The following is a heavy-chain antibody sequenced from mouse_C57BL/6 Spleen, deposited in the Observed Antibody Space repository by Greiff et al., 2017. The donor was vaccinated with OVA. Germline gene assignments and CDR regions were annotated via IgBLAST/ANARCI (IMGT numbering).Heavy chain of an antibody. CDR2: IYPGDGDT. J-gene: IGHJ4*01. CDR3: ARGRGIAMDY. V-gene: IGHV1-82*01. Sequence: QVQLQQSGPELVKPGASVKISCKASGYAFSSSWMNWVKQRPGKGLEWIGRIYPGDGDTKYNGKFNGKATLTADNSSSTAYMQLSSLTSEDSAVYFCARGRGIAMDYWGQGTSVTVSS. CDR1: GYAFSSSW.